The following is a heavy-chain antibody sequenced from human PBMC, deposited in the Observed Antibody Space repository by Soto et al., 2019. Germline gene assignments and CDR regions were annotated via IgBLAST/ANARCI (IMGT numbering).Heavy chain of an antibody. Sequence: PGESLKISCAASGFTFSNHVMSWVRQAPGKGPEWVSSINSRGDNTYYAGSVRGRFTISRDNSKSTLYLQMNSLRAEDTAVYYCGNGLENHYNYDYWGQGTLVTVSS. J-gene: IGHJ4*02. CDR3: GNGLENHYNYDY. D-gene: IGHD3-16*01. V-gene: IGHV3-23*01. CDR2: INSRGDNT. CDR1: GFTFSNHV.